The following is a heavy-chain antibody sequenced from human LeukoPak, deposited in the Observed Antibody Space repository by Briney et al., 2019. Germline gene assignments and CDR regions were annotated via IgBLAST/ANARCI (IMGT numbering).Heavy chain of an antibody. CDR1: GYTFTKYY. D-gene: IGHD5-24*01. CDR2: INPGGDNT. Sequence: AAVKVSCKASGYTFTKYYIHWVRQAPVQGLEWMGLINPGGDNTNYAQNFQGRVTMTRDTSTSTVYMELSSLRSEDTAIYYCARIRDGYNDAYDIWGQGTVVTVPS. V-gene: IGHV1-46*01. J-gene: IGHJ3*02. CDR3: ARIRDGYNDAYDI.